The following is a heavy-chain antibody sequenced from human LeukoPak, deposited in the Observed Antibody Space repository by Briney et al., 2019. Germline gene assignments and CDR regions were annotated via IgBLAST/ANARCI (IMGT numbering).Heavy chain of an antibody. CDR3: AVSSCSGSSCYFDF. Sequence: PGGSLRLSCAASGFSFSSYALYWVRQAPGEGLGWVSAFGNRGSTTYYADSVKGRFTISRDNSKDTLYLQMNSLRVEDTAVYHCAVSSCSGSSCYFDFWGQGTLVTVSS. J-gene: IGHJ4*02. CDR2: FGNRGSTT. D-gene: IGHD2-15*01. CDR1: GFSFSSYA. V-gene: IGHV3-23*05.